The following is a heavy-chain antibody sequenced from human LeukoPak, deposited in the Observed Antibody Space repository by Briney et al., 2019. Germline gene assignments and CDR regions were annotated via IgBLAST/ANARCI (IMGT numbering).Heavy chain of an antibody. D-gene: IGHD6-19*01. CDR1: GGTFSSYT. Sequence: SVKVSCKASGGTFSSYTISWVRQAPGQGLEWMGRIIPILGIANYAQKFQGRVTMTEDTSTDTAYMELSSLRSEDTAVYYCATGLYSSGVDYWGQGTLVTVSS. CDR3: ATGLYSSGVDY. J-gene: IGHJ4*02. V-gene: IGHV1-69*02. CDR2: IIPILGIA.